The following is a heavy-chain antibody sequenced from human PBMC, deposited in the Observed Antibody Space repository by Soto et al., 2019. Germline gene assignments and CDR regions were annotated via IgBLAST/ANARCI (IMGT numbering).Heavy chain of an antibody. J-gene: IGHJ4*02. CDR2: ISAHNDNT. CDR1: GYIFTNFG. V-gene: IGHV1-18*01. Sequence: QVQLVQSGSEVKKPGASVKVSCKASGYIFTNFGISWVRQAPGQGLEWMGWISAHNDNTNYAQRLQGRVTMTTDTSTSTAYMELRSLGSDDTAVYDCMRDTIGGAGTQGDYWGQGTLVTVSS. D-gene: IGHD3-10*01. CDR3: MRDTIGGAGTQGDY.